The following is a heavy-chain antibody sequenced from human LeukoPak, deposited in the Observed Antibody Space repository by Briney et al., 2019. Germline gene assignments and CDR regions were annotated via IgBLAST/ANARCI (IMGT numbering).Heavy chain of an antibody. V-gene: IGHV3-11*01. Sequence: PGGSLRLSCAASGFTVSSNYMSWIRQAPGKGLEWVSYISSSGSTIYYADSVKGRFTISRDNAKNSLYLQMNSLRAEDTAVYYCARDNVYGSSWYGYFDLWGRGTLVTVSS. J-gene: IGHJ2*01. CDR1: GFTVSSNY. CDR3: ARDNVYGSSWYGYFDL. CDR2: ISSSGSTI. D-gene: IGHD6-13*01.